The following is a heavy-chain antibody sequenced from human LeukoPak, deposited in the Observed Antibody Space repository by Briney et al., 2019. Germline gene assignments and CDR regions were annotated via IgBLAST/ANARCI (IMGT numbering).Heavy chain of an antibody. CDR3: VRDYQYYDFWSGYYSDYYYYYMDV. V-gene: IGHV3-74*01. D-gene: IGHD3-3*01. CDR2: INSDGSNT. Sequence: PGGSLRLSCAASGFTFSSYWMHWVRQAPGKGLVWVSHINSDGSNTGYADSVKGRFTISRDNARNTLYLQMNSLRAEDTAVYYCVRDYQYYDFWSGYYSDYYYYYMDVWGKGTTVTVSS. J-gene: IGHJ6*03. CDR1: GFTFSSYW.